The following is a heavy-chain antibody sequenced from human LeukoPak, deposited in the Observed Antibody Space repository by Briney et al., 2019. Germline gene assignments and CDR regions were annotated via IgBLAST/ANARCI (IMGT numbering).Heavy chain of an antibody. CDR3: ARADRDSDWYIDDC. CDR2: IDTSSEYI. D-gene: IGHD6-19*01. Sequence: GSLRLSCAASGFSFSSYNMNWVRHSPTKGLEWVASIDTSSEYIFYTDSLKGRFTISRDNAKNSLYLQMNNLRVEDTAVYYCARADRDSDWYIDDCWGQGTLVTVSS. CDR1: GFSFSSYN. V-gene: IGHV3-21*06. J-gene: IGHJ4*02.